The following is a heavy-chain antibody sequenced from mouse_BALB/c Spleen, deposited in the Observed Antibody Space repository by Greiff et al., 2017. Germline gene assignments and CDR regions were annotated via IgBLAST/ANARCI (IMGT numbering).Heavy chain of an antibody. CDR2: ISDGGSYT. J-gene: IGHJ3*01. V-gene: IGHV5-4*02. CDR1: GFTFSDYY. D-gene: IGHD1-2*01. Sequence: EVQGVESGGGLVKPGGSLKLSCAASGFTFSDYYMYWVRQTPEKRLEWVATISDGGSYTYYPDSVKGRFTISRDNAKNNLYLQMSSLKSEDTAMYYCARGGLRLRLAWFAYWGQGTLVTVSA. CDR3: ARGGLRLRLAWFAY.